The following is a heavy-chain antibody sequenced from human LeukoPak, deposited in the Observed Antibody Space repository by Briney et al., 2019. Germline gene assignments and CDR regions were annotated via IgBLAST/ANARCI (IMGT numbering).Heavy chain of an antibody. CDR2: INHSGST. Sequence: SETLSLTCAVYGGSFSGYYWSWIRQPPGKGLEWIGEINHSGSTNYNPSLKSRVTISVDTSKNQFSLKLSSVTAADTAVYYCASKPGYYYDSSGYYWGQGTLVTVSS. V-gene: IGHV4-34*01. J-gene: IGHJ4*02. D-gene: IGHD3-22*01. CDR1: GGSFSGYY. CDR3: ASKPGYYYDSSGYY.